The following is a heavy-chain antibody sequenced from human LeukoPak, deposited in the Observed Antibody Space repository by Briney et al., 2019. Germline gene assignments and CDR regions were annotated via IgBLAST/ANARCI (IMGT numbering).Heavy chain of an antibody. V-gene: IGHV3-23*01. D-gene: IGHD2/OR15-2a*01. J-gene: IGHJ4*02. CDR1: GVTFSSYA. CDR2: ISGSGGST. Sequence: PGGSLRLSCAASGVTFSSYAMNWVRQAPGKGLEWVSAISGSGGSTYYADSVKGRFTISRDNSKNTRYLQMNRLRDEETGVYYCARKYLPIPLRSFDYWGQGSLVTVSS. CDR3: ARKYLPIPLRSFDY.